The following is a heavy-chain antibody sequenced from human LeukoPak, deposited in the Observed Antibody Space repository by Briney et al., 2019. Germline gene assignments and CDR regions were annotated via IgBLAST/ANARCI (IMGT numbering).Heavy chain of an antibody. Sequence: GGSLRLSCAASGFTFSSYAMHWVRQAPGKGLEWVAVISYDGSNKYYADSVKGRFTISRDNSKNTLYLQMNSLRAEDTAVYYCAKEGAIVVVPAATSFDYWGQGTLVTVSS. CDR2: ISYDGSNK. CDR1: GFTFSSYA. D-gene: IGHD2-2*01. J-gene: IGHJ4*02. CDR3: AKEGAIVVVPAATSFDY. V-gene: IGHV3-30-3*01.